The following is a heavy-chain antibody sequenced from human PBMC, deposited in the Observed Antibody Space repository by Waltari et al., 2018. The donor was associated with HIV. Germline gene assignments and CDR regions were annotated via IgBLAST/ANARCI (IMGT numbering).Heavy chain of an antibody. D-gene: IGHD1-1*01. CDR2: IYYSGST. J-gene: IGHJ5*02. CDR3: ARRGLGTAPFDP. Sequence: QLQLQESGPGLVKPSETLSLTCTVSGGSISSSSYYWGWIRQPPGKGLEWIGSIYYSGSTYYNPSLKSRVTISVDTSKNQFSLKLSSVTAADTAVYYCARRGLGTAPFDPWGQGTLVTVSS. CDR1: GGSISSSSYY. V-gene: IGHV4-39*01.